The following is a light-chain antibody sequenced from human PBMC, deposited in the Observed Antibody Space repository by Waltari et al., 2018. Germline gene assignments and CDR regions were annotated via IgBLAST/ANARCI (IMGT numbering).Light chain of an antibody. CDR2: KAS. Sequence: DIQMTQSPSTLPASVGDRVTTTCRASQSISSWLAWYQQKPGKAPKLLIYKASSLESGVPSRFSGSGSGTEFTLTISSLQPDDFATYYCQQYNSYSVWTFGQGTKVEIK. CDR1: QSISSW. CDR3: QQYNSYSVWT. J-gene: IGKJ1*01. V-gene: IGKV1-5*03.